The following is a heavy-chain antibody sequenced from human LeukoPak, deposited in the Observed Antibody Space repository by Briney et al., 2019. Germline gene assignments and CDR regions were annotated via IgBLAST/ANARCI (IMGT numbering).Heavy chain of an antibody. V-gene: IGHV1-69*01. J-gene: IGHJ3*02. CDR3: ARDIMHYGDPDAFDI. D-gene: IGHD2-21*02. Sequence: ASVKVSCKASGGTLSSYAISWVRQAPGQGLEWMGGIIPIFGTANYAQKFQGRVTITADESTSTAYMELSSLRSEDTAVHYCARDIMHYGDPDAFDIWGQGTMVTVSS. CDR2: IIPIFGTA. CDR1: GGTLSSYA.